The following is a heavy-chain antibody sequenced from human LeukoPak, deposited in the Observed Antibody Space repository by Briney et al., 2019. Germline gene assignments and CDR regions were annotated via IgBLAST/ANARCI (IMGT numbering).Heavy chain of an antibody. V-gene: IGHV3-53*01. CDR2: IYSGGST. D-gene: IGHD3-10*01. J-gene: IGHJ4*02. CDR3: ARLWFGELSFDY. Sequence: GGSLRLSCAASGFTFSSNYMSWVRQAPGKGLEWVSAIYSGGSTYYSDSVKGRFTISRDNPKNTLYLQMNSLRAEDTAVYYCARLWFGELSFDYWGQGTLVTVSS. CDR1: GFTFSSNY.